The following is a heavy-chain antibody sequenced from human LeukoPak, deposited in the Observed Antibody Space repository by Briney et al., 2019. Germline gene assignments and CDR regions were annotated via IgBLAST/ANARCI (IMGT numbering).Heavy chain of an antibody. CDR3: AKDEGTYAPLKLDY. D-gene: IGHD3-10*01. CDR2: ISGSGGST. J-gene: IGHJ4*02. V-gene: IGHV3-23*01. CDR1: GFVLSAYT. Sequence: PGGSLRLSCKASGFVLSAYTMSWVRQAPGKGLEWVSAISGSGGSTYYADSVKGRFTISRDNSKNTLYLQMYSLRAEDTAVYYCAKDEGTYAPLKLDYWGQGTLVTVSS.